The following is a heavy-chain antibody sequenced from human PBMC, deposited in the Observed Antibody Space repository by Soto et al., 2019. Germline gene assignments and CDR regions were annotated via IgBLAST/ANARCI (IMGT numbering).Heavy chain of an antibody. CDR3: ARGTMLRGPGYYYAMDV. J-gene: IGHJ6*02. Sequence: PSETLSLTCTVSGDSISRNGYFWTWIRQHPGKGLEWIGYIYYSGSSYCNPSLKSRVIISVDTSKNHFSLNLTAVTAADTAVYYCARGTMLRGPGYYYAMDVWGQGTTVTVSS. CDR2: IYYSGSS. CDR1: GDSISRNGYF. D-gene: IGHD3-10*01. V-gene: IGHV4-31*03.